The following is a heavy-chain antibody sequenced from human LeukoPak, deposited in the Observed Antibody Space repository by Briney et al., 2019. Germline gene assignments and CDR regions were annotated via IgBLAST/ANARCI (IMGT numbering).Heavy chain of an antibody. CDR2: ISSSSSYI. CDR3: ARPTESYYDRSGYYY. V-gene: IGHV3-21*04. Sequence: PGGSLRLSCAASGFTFSNYNMNWVRQAPGKGLEWVSSISSSSSYIYYADSVKGRFTISRDNAKKSVYLQMNSLRAEDTALYYCARPTESYYDRSGYYYWGQGTLVTVSS. J-gene: IGHJ4*02. D-gene: IGHD3-22*01. CDR1: GFTFSNYN.